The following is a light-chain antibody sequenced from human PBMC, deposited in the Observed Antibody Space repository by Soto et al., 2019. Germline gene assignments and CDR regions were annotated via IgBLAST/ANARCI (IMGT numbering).Light chain of an antibody. J-gene: IGLJ2*01. Sequence: QSVLTQPASVSGSPGQSITISCTGTSSDVCGYNYVSWYQQHPGKAPKLMIYDVSNRPSGVSNRFSGSKSGNTASLTISGLQAEDEADYYCSSYTSGSTLVVFGGGTKLTVL. CDR1: SSDVCGYNY. CDR2: DVS. CDR3: SSYTSGSTLVV. V-gene: IGLV2-14*01.